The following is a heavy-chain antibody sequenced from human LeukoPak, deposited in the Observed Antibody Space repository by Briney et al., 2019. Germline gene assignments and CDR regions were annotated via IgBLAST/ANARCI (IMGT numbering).Heavy chain of an antibody. D-gene: IGHD1-26*01. CDR2: ISGSGGST. CDR1: GFTFSSYA. CDR3: AKDTLGSSYYRYFHH. Sequence: GGSLRLSCAASGFTFSSYAMSWVRQAPGKGLEWVSAISGSGGSTYYADSVKGRFTISRDNSKNTLYLQMDSLRAEDTAVYYCAKDTLGSSYYRYFHHWGPGTLVTVSS. J-gene: IGHJ1*01. V-gene: IGHV3-23*01.